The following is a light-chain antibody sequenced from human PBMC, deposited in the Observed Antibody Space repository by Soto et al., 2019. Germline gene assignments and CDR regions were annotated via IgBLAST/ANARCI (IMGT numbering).Light chain of an antibody. J-gene: IGKJ1*01. V-gene: IGKV1-27*01. Sequence: DIQMTQSPSSLSASVGDRVTITCRASQGISNYLAWYQQKPGKVPKLLIYAASTLQSGVPSRFSGSGSGTDFTLTISSLQAADVATYYCQKYNSVPQWTFGQGTKVAIK. CDR2: AAS. CDR1: QGISNY. CDR3: QKYNSVPQWT.